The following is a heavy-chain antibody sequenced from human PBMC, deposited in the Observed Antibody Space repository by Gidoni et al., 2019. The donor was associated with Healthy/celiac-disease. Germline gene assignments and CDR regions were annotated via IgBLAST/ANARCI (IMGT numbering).Heavy chain of an antibody. V-gene: IGHV4-39*01. CDR3: ARHRSSSGWSNLFDY. D-gene: IGHD6-19*01. Sequence: QLQLQESGPGLVKPSETLSLTCPVSGGSIGSSRNYWGWVRQPPGKGLEWSGSIYSDGSTYYNPSLKSRVTISVDTSKNQFSLKVTSVTAADTAVYYCARHRSSSGWSNLFDYWGQGTLVTVSS. CDR1: GGSIGSSRNY. CDR2: IYSDGST. J-gene: IGHJ4*02.